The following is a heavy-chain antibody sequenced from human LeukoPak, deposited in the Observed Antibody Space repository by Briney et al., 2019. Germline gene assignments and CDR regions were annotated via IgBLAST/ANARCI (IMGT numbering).Heavy chain of an antibody. CDR2: INPNSGGT. D-gene: IGHD5-24*01. CDR1: AYTFTGYY. Sequence: GASVKISCKASAYTFTGYYMHWVRQGPGQGLEWMGWINPNSGGTKYAQKFQGRVTMTRDTSISTAYMELSRLRSDDTAVYYCARTWGDGYNYPVDYWGQGTLVTVSS. CDR3: ARTWGDGYNYPVDY. V-gene: IGHV1-2*02. J-gene: IGHJ4*02.